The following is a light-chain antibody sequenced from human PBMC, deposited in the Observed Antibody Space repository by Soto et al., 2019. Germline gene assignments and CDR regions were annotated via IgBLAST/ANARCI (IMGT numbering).Light chain of an antibody. Sequence: EIVLTQSPGTLSLSPGERATLSCRASQSVSSYLAWYQQKPGQAPRLLIYGASIRATGTPARFSGVGSGTEFTLTISSLQSEDFAVYYCQQYNNWPLTFGGGTKVDIK. V-gene: IGKV3D-15*01. J-gene: IGKJ4*01. CDR2: GAS. CDR3: QQYNNWPLT. CDR1: QSVSSY.